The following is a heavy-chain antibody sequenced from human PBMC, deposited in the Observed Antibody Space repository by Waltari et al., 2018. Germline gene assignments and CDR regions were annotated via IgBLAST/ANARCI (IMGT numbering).Heavy chain of an antibody. CDR2: VDPEDGET. CDR1: GYTFSDHY. Sequence: EVQLLQSGAELKEPGTTVRISCKLSGYTFSDHYIPWVQQAPGKGPRWMGLVDPEDGETIYADNFQGRVTISADTSTDTAFMELSSLRSGDTAVFYCATALGDSSSASRPFDFWGQGTMITVSS. J-gene: IGHJ3*01. D-gene: IGHD6-19*01. V-gene: IGHV1-69-2*01. CDR3: ATALGDSSSASRPFDF.